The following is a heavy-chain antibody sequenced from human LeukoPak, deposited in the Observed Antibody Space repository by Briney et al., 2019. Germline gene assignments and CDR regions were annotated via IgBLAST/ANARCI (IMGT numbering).Heavy chain of an antibody. D-gene: IGHD3-10*01. J-gene: IGHJ6*02. CDR1: GFSFSIYW. Sequence: GGSLRLSCAASGFSFSIYWMSWVRQAPGKGLEWVANIKPDGTEKYYVDSVKGRFTISRDNAKNSLYLQMNSLRAEDTAVYYCDLSIDRGPVMIYYYGMDVWGPGTTVTVSS. CDR2: IKPDGTEK. V-gene: IGHV3-7*01. CDR3: DLSIDRGPVMIYYYGMDV.